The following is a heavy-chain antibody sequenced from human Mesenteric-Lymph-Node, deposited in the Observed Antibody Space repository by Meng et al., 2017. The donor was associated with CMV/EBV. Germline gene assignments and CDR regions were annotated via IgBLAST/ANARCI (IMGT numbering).Heavy chain of an antibody. CDR2: INSDGSST. CDR3: VRLNTLTPFDS. J-gene: IGHJ4*02. CDR1: GFTFDDYA. D-gene: IGHD3-9*01. V-gene: IGHV3-74*01. Sequence: GGSLRLSCAASGFTFDDYAMHWVRQAPGKGLVWVSRINSDGSSTSYADSVKGRFTISRDNAKNTLYLQMNSLRAEDTAVYYCVRLNTLTPFDSWGQGTLVTVSS.